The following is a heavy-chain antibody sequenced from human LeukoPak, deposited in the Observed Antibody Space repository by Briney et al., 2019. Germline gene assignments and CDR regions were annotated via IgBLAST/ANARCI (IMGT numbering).Heavy chain of an antibody. V-gene: IGHV4-59*08. D-gene: IGHD5-18*01. CDR1: GGPISSYY. CDR3: ARAWTQAFDI. J-gene: IGHJ3*02. Sequence: PSETLSLTCTVSGGPISSYYWSWIRQPPGKGLEWIGYIYYSGSTTYNPSLKSRVTISVDTSKNQFSLKLSSVTAADTAMYYCARAWTQAFDIWGQGTMVTVSS. CDR2: IYYSGST.